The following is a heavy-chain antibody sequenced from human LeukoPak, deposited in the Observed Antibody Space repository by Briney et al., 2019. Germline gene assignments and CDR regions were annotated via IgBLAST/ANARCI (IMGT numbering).Heavy chain of an antibody. J-gene: IGHJ4*02. Sequence: GGCLRLSCAASGFTFDDYGMHWVRQAPGKGLEWVSLIRGDGTSTYYADSVKGRFTVSRDSSRNSLYLQMNSLTTEDTAFYYCAKGGGDNFLYYFDYWGQGILVTVSS. V-gene: IGHV3-43*02. CDR3: AKGGGDNFLYYFDY. CDR2: IRGDGTST. D-gene: IGHD3-16*01. CDR1: GFTFDDYG.